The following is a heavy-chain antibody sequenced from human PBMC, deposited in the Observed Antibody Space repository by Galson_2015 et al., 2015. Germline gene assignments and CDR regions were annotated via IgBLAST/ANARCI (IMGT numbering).Heavy chain of an antibody. CDR2: ISYDGSNK. V-gene: IGHV3-30-3*01. D-gene: IGHD1-26*01. CDR1: GFTFSSYA. CDR3: ARGRGWETLRKSPSDY. Sequence: SLRLSCAASGFTFSSYAMHWVRQAPGKGLEWVAVISYDGSNKYYADSVKGRFTISRDNSKNTLYAQMNSLRAEDTAVYYCARGRGWETLRKSPSDYWGQGTLVTVSS. J-gene: IGHJ4*02.